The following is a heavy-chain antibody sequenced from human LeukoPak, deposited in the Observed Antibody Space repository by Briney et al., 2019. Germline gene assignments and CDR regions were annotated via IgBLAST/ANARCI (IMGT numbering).Heavy chain of an antibody. CDR2: ISGSGHNT. CDR3: AELGITMIGGV. D-gene: IGHD3-10*02. Sequence: PGGSLRLSCAASGFTFSNYGMNWLRQAPGKGLEWVSAISGSGHNTYYADSVEGRFTISRDNSKNTLYLQMNSVRAEDTAVYYCAELGITMIGGVWGKGTTVTISS. V-gene: IGHV3-23*01. CDR1: GFTFSNYG. J-gene: IGHJ6*04.